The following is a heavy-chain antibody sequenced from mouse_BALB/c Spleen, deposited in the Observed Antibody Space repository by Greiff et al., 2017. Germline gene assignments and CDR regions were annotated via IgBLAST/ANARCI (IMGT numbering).Heavy chain of an antibody. J-gene: IGHJ4*01. CDR1: GFSLTSYG. CDR3: AREDYGDAMDY. D-gene: IGHD1-1*01. CDR2: IWAGGST. V-gene: IGHV2-9*02. Sequence: VKVVESGPGLVAPSQSLSITCTVSGFSLTSYGVHWVRQPPGKGLEWLGVIWAGGSTNYNSALMSRLSISKDNSKSQVFLKMNSLQTDDTAMYYCAREDYGDAMDYWGQGTSVTVSS.